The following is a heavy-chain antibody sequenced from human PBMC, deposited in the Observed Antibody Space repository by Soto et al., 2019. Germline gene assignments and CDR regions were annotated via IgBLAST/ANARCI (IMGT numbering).Heavy chain of an antibody. CDR3: ARDVWSGPAVSDY. CDR2: IRHTTITT. Sequence: PGGSLRLSCAASGFTFSSYAMSWVRQAPGKGLEWVSCIRHTTITTYYADSVKGRFTISRDNAKNSLYLEMNSLRDDDTAVYYCARDVWSGPAVSDYWGQGTLVTVSS. CDR1: GFTFSSYA. J-gene: IGHJ4*02. D-gene: IGHD3-3*01. V-gene: IGHV3-48*02.